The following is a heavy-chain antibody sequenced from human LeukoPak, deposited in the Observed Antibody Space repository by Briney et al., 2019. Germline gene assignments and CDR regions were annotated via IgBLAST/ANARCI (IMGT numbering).Heavy chain of an antibody. CDR1: GFTFSSYS. V-gene: IGHV3-48*01. J-gene: IGHJ6*02. CDR3: ARDRGCSSTSCYAGGYYYYGMDV. D-gene: IGHD2-2*01. Sequence: GGSLRLSCAASGFTFSSYSMNWVRQAPGKGLEWVSYISSSSSSTIYNADSVKGRFTISRDNAKNSLYLQMNSLRAEDTAVYCCARDRGCSSTSCYAGGYYYYGMDVWGQGTTVTVSS. CDR2: ISSSSSSTI.